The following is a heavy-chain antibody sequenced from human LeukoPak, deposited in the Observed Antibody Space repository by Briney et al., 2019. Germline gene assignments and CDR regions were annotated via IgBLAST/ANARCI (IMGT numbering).Heavy chain of an antibody. J-gene: IGHJ3*02. Sequence: PGGSLRLSCAASGFTFSSYWMSWVRQAPGKGLEWVANIKQDGSEKYYVDSVKGRFTISRDNAKNSLYLQMNSLRAEDTAVYYCASYYDSSGYYSDAFDIWGQGTMVTVSS. CDR2: IKQDGSEK. V-gene: IGHV3-7*01. CDR3: ASYYDSSGYYSDAFDI. CDR1: GFTFSSYW. D-gene: IGHD3-22*01.